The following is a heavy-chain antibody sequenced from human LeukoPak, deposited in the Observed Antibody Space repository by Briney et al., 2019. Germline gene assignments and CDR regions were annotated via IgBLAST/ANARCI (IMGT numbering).Heavy chain of an antibody. J-gene: IGHJ4*02. CDR1: GFTFSNYV. CDR2: ISYDGSNK. D-gene: IGHD2-15*01. CDR3: AKASGSWLAHCDY. V-gene: IGHV3-30*18. Sequence: GGSLRLSCAASGFTFSNYVMHWVRQAPGKGLEWVAVISYDGSNKHYADSVTGRFTISRDNSKNTLFLQMNTLRAEDTAVYYCAKASGSWLAHCDYWGPGTLVTVSS.